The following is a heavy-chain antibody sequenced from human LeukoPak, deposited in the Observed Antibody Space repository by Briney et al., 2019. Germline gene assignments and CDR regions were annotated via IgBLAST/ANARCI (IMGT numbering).Heavy chain of an antibody. Sequence: PSQTLSLTCTVSGGSIGSGGYYWSWIRQPPGKGLEWIGEINHSGSTNYNPSLKSRVTISVDTSKIQFSLKLSSVTAADTAVYYCARDHSANYYDSSGYPAGFDYWGQGTLVTVSS. CDR1: GGSIGSGGYY. CDR2: INHSGST. J-gene: IGHJ4*02. D-gene: IGHD3-22*01. V-gene: IGHV4-30-2*01. CDR3: ARDHSANYYDSSGYPAGFDY.